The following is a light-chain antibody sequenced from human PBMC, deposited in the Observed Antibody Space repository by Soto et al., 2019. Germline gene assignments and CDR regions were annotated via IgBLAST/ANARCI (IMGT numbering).Light chain of an antibody. Sequence: QSVLTQPPSASGSPGQSVTISCTGTSSDVGAYDFVSWFQQHPGKAPKLIIYQVTKRPSGVPYRFSGSKSGNTASLTVSGLQAEDEADYYCSSYLVSYNWVFGGVPPLTVL. CDR2: QVT. CDR3: SSYLVSYNWV. V-gene: IGLV2-8*01. CDR1: SSDVGAYDF. J-gene: IGLJ7*01.